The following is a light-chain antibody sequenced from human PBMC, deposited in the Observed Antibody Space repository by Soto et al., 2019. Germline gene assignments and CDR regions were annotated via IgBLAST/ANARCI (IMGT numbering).Light chain of an antibody. CDR2: GAS. J-gene: IGKJ2*01. CDR1: QSVNTN. V-gene: IGKV3-15*01. CDR3: QQYSNWPPPYT. Sequence: EIVMTQSPATLSVSPGERATLSCRASQSVNTNLAWYQQKPGQAPRLLIYGASTRATGIPARFSGSGSGTEFTLTISSLQSEDVAVYYCQQYSNWPPPYTFGQGTKLEIK.